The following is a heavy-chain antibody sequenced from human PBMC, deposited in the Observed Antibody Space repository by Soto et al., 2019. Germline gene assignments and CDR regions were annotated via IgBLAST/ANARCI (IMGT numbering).Heavy chain of an antibody. J-gene: IGHJ4*02. CDR2: ISSSSSYT. D-gene: IGHD6-13*01. V-gene: IGHV3-11*05. CDR3: ARELSSGIAAAGTGDY. Sequence: QVQLVESGGGLVKPGGSLRLSCAASGFTFSDYYMSWIRQAPGKGLEWVSYISSSSSYTNYADSVKGRFTISRDNAKNSLYMQMNSLRAEDTAVYYCARELSSGIAAAGTGDYWGQGTLVTVSS. CDR1: GFTFSDYY.